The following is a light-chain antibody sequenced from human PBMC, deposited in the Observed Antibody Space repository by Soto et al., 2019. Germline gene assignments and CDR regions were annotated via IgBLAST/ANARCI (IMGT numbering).Light chain of an antibody. J-gene: IGKJ1*01. CDR3: QQRSNWPRT. CDR2: DAS. Sequence: EVVLTQSPATLSLSPGERATLSCRASQSVSSYLAWYQQKPGQAPRLLVYDASNRATGIPARFSGSGSATDFTLTISSLEPEDFVVYYCQQRSNWPRTFGQGTKVESK. CDR1: QSVSSY. V-gene: IGKV3-11*01.